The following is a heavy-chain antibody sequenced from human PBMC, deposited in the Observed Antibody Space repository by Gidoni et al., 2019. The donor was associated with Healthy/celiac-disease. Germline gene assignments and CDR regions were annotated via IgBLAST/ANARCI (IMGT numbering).Heavy chain of an antibody. D-gene: IGHD2-15*01. V-gene: IGHV1-69*08. CDR2: IIPILGIA. Sequence: QVQLVQSGAEVKKPGSSVKDPCKASGGTLSSYTISWVRQAPGQGLEWMGRIIPILGIANSAQKFQGRVTITADKSTSTAYMELSSLRSEDTAVYYCARDHGYCSGGSCYSGAFDIWGQVTMVTVSS. CDR1: GGTLSSYT. J-gene: IGHJ3*02. CDR3: ARDHGYCSGGSCYSGAFDI.